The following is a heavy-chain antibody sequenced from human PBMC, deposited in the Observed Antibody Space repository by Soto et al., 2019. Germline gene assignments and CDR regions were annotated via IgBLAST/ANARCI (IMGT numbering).Heavy chain of an antibody. J-gene: IGHJ5*02. CDR1: GGSISSSSYY. CDR2: IYYSGST. D-gene: IGHD1-26*01. V-gene: IGHV4-39*01. Sequence: SETLSLTCTVSGGSISSSSYYWGWIRQPPGKGLEWIGSIYYSGSTYYNPSRKSRVTISVDTSKSQFSLKLSSVTAADTAVYYCARQWWELLGWFDPWGQGTLVTVSS. CDR3: ARQWWELLGWFDP.